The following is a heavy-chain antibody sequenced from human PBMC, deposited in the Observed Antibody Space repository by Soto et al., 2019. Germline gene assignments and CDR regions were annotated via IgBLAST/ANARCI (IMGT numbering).Heavy chain of an antibody. Sequence: SETLSLTCAVSGYSISSGYYWGWTRQSPGKGLEWIGSIYHRGSTYYNPSLKSRVTISLGTSKNQFSLRLTSVTAADTAVYYCVRGGDTMVRGVIIFYYYGMDVWGQGTTVTVSS. CDR3: VRGGDTMVRGVIIFYYYGMDV. CDR2: IYHRGST. V-gene: IGHV4-38-2*01. CDR1: GYSISSGYY. D-gene: IGHD3-10*01. J-gene: IGHJ6*02.